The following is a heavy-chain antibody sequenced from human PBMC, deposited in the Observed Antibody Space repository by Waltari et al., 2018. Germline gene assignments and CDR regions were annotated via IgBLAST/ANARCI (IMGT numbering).Heavy chain of an antibody. CDR2: INHSGST. Sequence: QVQLQQWGAGLLKPSETLSLPCPVYGGSFSGSYWSWLRQPPGKGLGWIGEINHSGSTNYNPSLKSRVTISVDTSKNQFSLKLSSVTAADTAVYYCARSIAAAGPLDYWGQGTLVTVSS. CDR3: ARSIAAAGPLDY. J-gene: IGHJ4*02. V-gene: IGHV4-34*01. D-gene: IGHD6-13*01. CDR1: GGSFSGSY.